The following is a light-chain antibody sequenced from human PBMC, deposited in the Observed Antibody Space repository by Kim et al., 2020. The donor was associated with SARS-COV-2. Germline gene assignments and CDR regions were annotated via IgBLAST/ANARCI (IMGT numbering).Light chain of an antibody. CDR2: GAS. CDR1: QSVSSSY. Sequence: EIVLTQSPGTLSLSPGERATLSCRASQSVSSSYLACYQQKPGQAPRLLIYGASSRATGIPDRSSGSGSGTVFTLTISRLEPEDFAVYYWQQLANWNTFGQGTKLEI. J-gene: IGKJ2*01. V-gene: IGKV3D-20*02. CDR3: QQLANWNT.